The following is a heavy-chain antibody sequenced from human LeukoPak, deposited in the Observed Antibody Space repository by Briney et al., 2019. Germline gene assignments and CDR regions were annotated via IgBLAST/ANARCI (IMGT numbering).Heavy chain of an antibody. V-gene: IGHV3-66*01. Sequence: PGGSLRLSCAASGVSVSSNFMIWVRQAPGKGLEWVSLIYSGGETSYADSVKGRFSISRDNSKNTLYLQTSSLRVEDTAVYYCTRDPPAVAINTYAWGQGTLVTVSS. J-gene: IGHJ5*02. CDR3: TRDPPAVAINTYA. CDR1: GVSVSSNF. D-gene: IGHD6-13*01. CDR2: IYSGGET.